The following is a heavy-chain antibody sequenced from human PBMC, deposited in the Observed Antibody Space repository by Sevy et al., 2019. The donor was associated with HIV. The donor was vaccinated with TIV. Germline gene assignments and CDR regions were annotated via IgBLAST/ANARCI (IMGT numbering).Heavy chain of an antibody. Sequence: GGSLRLSCVASGFIFSSFGIHWVRQAPGKGLEWVAVISFDGSNRYYADSLKGRFTISRDNSKNILYLQMISLRAEDTAVYYCAKDFTGYNGMDVWGQGTMVTVSS. CDR2: ISFDGSNR. J-gene: IGHJ6*02. D-gene: IGHD3-9*01. V-gene: IGHV3-30*18. CDR1: GFIFSSFG. CDR3: AKDFTGYNGMDV.